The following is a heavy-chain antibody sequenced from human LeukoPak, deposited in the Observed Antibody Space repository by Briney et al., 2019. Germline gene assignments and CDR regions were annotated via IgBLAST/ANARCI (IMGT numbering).Heavy chain of an antibody. J-gene: IGHJ6*03. CDR3: ARRDVDIMVPDYYYYYVYV. CDR2: IYYSGST. D-gene: IGHD3-3*01. V-gene: IGHV4-59*01. Sequence: PSETLSLTCSVSGGSISTSSWCWIRQPPGKGLEWIGYIYYSGSTNYNPSLKSRVTISVDTSKNEFSLKLSSVTSADTAVYYCARRDVDIMVPDYYYYYVYVWGKGTTVTVSS. CDR1: GGSISTSS.